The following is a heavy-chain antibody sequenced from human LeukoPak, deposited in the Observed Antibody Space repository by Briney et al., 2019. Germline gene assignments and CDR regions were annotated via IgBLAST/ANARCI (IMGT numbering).Heavy chain of an antibody. CDR1: GYTFTSYY. CDR2: INPSGGST. V-gene: IGHV1-46*01. Sequence: ASVKVSCKASGYTFTSYYIHWVRQAPGQGLEWMGVINPSGGSTSYPQKFQGRVTMTSDTSTSTVYMELSSLRSEDTAVYYCARPHHFWRGPYFDYWGQGTLVTVSS. CDR3: ARPHHFWRGPYFDY. D-gene: IGHD3-3*02. J-gene: IGHJ4*02.